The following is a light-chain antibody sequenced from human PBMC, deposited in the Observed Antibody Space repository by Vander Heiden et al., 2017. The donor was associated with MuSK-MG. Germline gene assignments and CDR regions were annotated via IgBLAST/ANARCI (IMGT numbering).Light chain of an antibody. CDR3: AEWDDRLVV. J-gene: IGLJ1*01. Sequence: QSVLTQPPSASGTPGQRVTISCSGSSSNIGSNTVHWYQQLPGTALILLIYSNNQRPSGVPDRFSGSKSATSASLDISGLQAEDEAYYYSAEWDDRLVVFGTGTKVTVL. CDR2: SNN. CDR1: SSNIGSNT. V-gene: IGLV1-44*01.